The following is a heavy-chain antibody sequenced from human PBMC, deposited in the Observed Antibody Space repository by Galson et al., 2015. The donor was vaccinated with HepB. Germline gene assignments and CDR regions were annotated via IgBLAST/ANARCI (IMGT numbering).Heavy chain of an antibody. Sequence: SVKVSCKASGGTFSSYAISWVRQAPGQGLEWMGGIIPIFGTANYAQKFQGRVTITADESTSTAYMELSSLRSGDTAVYYCARAEAVTTIGSYYYGMDVWGQGTTVTVSS. CDR2: IIPIFGTA. CDR3: ARAEAVTTIGSYYYGMDV. CDR1: GGTFSSYA. V-gene: IGHV1-69*13. D-gene: IGHD5/OR15-5a*01. J-gene: IGHJ6*02.